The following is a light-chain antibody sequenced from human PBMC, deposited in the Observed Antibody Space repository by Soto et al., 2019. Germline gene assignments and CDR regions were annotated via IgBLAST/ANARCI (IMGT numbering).Light chain of an antibody. CDR1: QSVSSN. J-gene: IGKJ2*01. Sequence: EIVMTQSPATLSVSPGERATLSCRASQSVSSNLAWYQQKPGQAPRLLIYGASTRATGIPARFSGSGSGTEFTLTISSLQSEEFAVYYCQQYNNWPPSTFGQGTKVDIK. V-gene: IGKV3-15*01. CDR3: QQYNNWPPST. CDR2: GAS.